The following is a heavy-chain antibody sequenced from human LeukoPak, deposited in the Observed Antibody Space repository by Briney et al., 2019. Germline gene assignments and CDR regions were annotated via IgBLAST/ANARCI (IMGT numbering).Heavy chain of an antibody. CDR1: GYSISSGYY. CDR3: ESHSSSSEYYYYYMDV. Sequence: SETLSLTCAVSGYSISSGYYWGWIRQPPGKGLEWIGSIYHSGSTYYNPSLKSRVTISVDTSKNQFSLKLSSLTAADTAVYYCESHSSSSEYYYYYMDVWGKGTTVTVSS. J-gene: IGHJ6*03. CDR2: IYHSGST. V-gene: IGHV4-38-2*01. D-gene: IGHD6-6*01.